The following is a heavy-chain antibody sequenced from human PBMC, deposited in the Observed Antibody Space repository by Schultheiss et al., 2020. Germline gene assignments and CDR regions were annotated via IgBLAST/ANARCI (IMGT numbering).Heavy chain of an antibody. Sequence: ASVKVSCKASGGTFSSYAISWVRQAPGQGLEWMGWISAYNGNTNYAQKLQGRVTMTTDTSTSTAYMELSSQRSEDTAVYYCARVIWHYDSTDNWFDPWGQGTLVTVSS. V-gene: IGHV1-18*01. CDR3: ARVIWHYDSTDNWFDP. CDR1: GGTFSSYA. J-gene: IGHJ5*02. D-gene: IGHD3-22*01. CDR2: ISAYNGNT.